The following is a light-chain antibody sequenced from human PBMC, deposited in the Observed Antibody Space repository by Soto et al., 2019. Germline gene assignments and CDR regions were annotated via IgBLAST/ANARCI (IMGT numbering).Light chain of an antibody. V-gene: IGLV1-40*01. CDR2: ANI. J-gene: IGLJ2*01. CDR3: QSYDNNLTV. CDR1: NSNIGAGMD. Sequence: QSVLTQPTSVSGAPGQRVIISCTGSNSNIGAGMDVHWYQHLPGTAPKLLIFANINRPSGVPDRFSGSKSGTSASLAITGLQPEDEAIYYCQSYDNNLTVFGGGTKLTVL.